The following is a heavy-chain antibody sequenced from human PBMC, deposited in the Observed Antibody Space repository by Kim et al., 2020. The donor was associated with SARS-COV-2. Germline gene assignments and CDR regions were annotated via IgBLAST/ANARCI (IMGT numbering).Heavy chain of an antibody. V-gene: IGHV3-48*04. J-gene: IGHJ4*02. CDR3: ARGPARTVDY. CDR1: GFTFSSYS. CDR2: ISSSSSTI. D-gene: IGHD2-21*02. Sequence: GGSLRLSCAASGFTFSSYSMNWVRQAPGKGLEWVSYISSSSSTIYYADSVKGRFTISRDNAKNSLYLQMNSLRAEDTAVYYCARGPARTVDYWGQGTLVTVSS.